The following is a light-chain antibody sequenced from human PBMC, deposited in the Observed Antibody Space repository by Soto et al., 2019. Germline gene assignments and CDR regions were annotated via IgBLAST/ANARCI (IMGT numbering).Light chain of an antibody. Sequence: VISKSPQNLPVTPGEPASISCRSSQNLLQSNGHNYVSWYLQKPGQSPQLLIYVDSSRASGVPDRFSASGSGTDFTLKITRVEAEDVGIYYCMQTVQIPVTFGHVRLLE. J-gene: IGKJ5*01. CDR1: QNLLQSNGHNY. CDR2: VDS. V-gene: IGKV2-28*01. CDR3: MQTVQIPVT.